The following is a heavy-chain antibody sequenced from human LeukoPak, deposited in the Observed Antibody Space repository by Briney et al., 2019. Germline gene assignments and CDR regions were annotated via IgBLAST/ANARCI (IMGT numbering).Heavy chain of an antibody. CDR3: ARARITMVRGVIIVGWFDP. CDR2: IYTSGST. D-gene: IGHD3-10*01. J-gene: IGHJ5*02. Sequence: SETLSLTCTVSGGSLSRYYWTWIRQPAGKGLEWIRRIYTSGSTNYKPSLKSRVTMSVDTSKNQYSMKLSSVTAADTAVCYCARARITMVRGVIIVGWFDPWGQGTLVTVSS. V-gene: IGHV4-4*07. CDR1: GGSLSRYY.